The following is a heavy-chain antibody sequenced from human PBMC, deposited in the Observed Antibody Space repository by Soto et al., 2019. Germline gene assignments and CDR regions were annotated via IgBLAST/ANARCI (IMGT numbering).Heavy chain of an antibody. CDR1: GFSLSTNGVG. CDR3: AHRSSFGDYVFDS. J-gene: IGHJ1*01. CDR2: IYWDDDK. V-gene: IGHV2-5*02. Sequence: QITLKESGPALVNPTQTLTLTCSFSGFSLSTNGVGVGWIRQPPTKALEWLALIYWDDDKRFSPSLRSRLTITKDTSRNQGFLTMTDMDPADTATYYCAHRSSFGDYVFDSWGQGTLVTVSA. D-gene: IGHD4-17*01.